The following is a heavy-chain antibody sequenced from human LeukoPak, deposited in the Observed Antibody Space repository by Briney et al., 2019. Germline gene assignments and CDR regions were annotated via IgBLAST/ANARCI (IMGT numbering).Heavy chain of an antibody. Sequence: GGSLRLSCAASGFTFSSYSMNWVRQAPGKGLEWVSYISSSSRYIYYADSVKGRFTISRDNAKNSLYLQMNSLRAEDTAVYYCARDREEDYYMDVWGKGTTVTVSS. CDR1: GFTFSSYS. CDR2: ISSSSRYI. CDR3: ARDREEDYYMDV. V-gene: IGHV3-21*05. J-gene: IGHJ6*03.